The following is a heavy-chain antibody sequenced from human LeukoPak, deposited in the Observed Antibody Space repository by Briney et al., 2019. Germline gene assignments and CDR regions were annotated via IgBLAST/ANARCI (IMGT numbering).Heavy chain of an antibody. J-gene: IGHJ4*02. D-gene: IGHD6-19*01. CDR2: ISGSGGST. V-gene: IGHV3-23*01. CDR1: GFTFSSYA. CDR3: VQQWLFHYFDY. Sequence: GGSLRLSCAASGFTFSSYAMSWVRQAPGKGLEWVSAISGSGGSTYYADSVKGRFTISRDNSKNTLYLQMNSLRAEDTAVYYCVQQWLFHYFDYWGRGTLVTVSS.